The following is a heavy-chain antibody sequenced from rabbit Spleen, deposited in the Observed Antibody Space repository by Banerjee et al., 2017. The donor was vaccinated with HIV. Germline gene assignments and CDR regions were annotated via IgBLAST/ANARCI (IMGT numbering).Heavy chain of an antibody. D-gene: IGHD1-1*01. CDR3: ARDTSSSFSSYGMDL. CDR1: GVSFSNYNF. J-gene: IGHJ6*01. CDR2: IDTGSRDFT. V-gene: IGHV1S40*01. Sequence: LVEYGGDLVQPGASLTLTCTASGVSFSNYNFMCWVRQAPGKGLEWIACIDTGSRDFTYYASWAKGRFTISKPSSTTVTLQMTSLTAADTATYFCARDTSSSFSSYGMDLWGPGTLVTVS.